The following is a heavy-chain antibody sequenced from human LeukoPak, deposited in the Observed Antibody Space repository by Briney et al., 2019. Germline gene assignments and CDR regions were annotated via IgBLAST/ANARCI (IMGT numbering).Heavy chain of an antibody. D-gene: IGHD2-15*01. J-gene: IGHJ5*02. CDR2: IYYSGST. CDR1: GGSISSSSYY. Sequence: SETLSLTCTVSGGSISSSSYYWGWIRQPPGKGLEWIGSIYYSGSTYYNPSLKSRVTISVDTSKNQFSLKLSSVTAADTAVYYCARGSYCSGGSCYSPYNWFDPWGQGTPVTVSS. V-gene: IGHV4-39*01. CDR3: ARGSYCSGGSCYSPYNWFDP.